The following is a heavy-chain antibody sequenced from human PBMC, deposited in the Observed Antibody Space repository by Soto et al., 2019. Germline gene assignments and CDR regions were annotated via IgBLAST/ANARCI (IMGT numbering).Heavy chain of an antibody. J-gene: IGHJ5*02. D-gene: IGHD3-3*01. V-gene: IGHV3-66*01. Sequence: GGSLRLSCAASGFTVSSNYMSWVRQAPGKGLEWVSVIYSGGSTYYADSVKGRFTISRDNSKSTLYLKMNSLRAEDTAVYYCASKPPPSFWSGYYNGAWFDPWGQGTLVTVSS. CDR2: IYSGGST. CDR1: GFTVSSNY. CDR3: ASKPPPSFWSGYYNGAWFDP.